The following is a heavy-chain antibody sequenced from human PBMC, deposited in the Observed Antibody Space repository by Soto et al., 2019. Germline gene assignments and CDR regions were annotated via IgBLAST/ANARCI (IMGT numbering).Heavy chain of an antibody. Sequence: GASVKVSCKASGYTFTSYGISWVRQAPGQGLEWMGWVRAYNGNTNYAQKLQGRVTMTTDTSTSTAYMELRSLRSDDTAVYYCARSVITMIVVVTNPFDYWGQGTLVTVSS. CDR3: ARSVITMIVVVTNPFDY. D-gene: IGHD3-22*01. CDR1: GYTFTSYG. V-gene: IGHV1-18*01. CDR2: VRAYNGNT. J-gene: IGHJ4*02.